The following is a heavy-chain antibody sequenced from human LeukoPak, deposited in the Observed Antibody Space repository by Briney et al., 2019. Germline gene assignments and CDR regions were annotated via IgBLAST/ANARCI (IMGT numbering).Heavy chain of an antibody. CDR3: ARGADGVSSNSRGWFDP. D-gene: IGHD2-15*01. CDR2: ISTSSIYI. CDR1: GFTFSSYS. J-gene: IGHJ5*02. Sequence: GGSLRLSCAASGFTFSSYSMNWVRQAPGKGLEWVSSISTSSIYIYYADSVRGRFTISRDNAKNSLYLQMNSPRAEDTAVYSCARGADGVSSNSRGWFDPWGQGTLVTVSS. V-gene: IGHV3-21*01.